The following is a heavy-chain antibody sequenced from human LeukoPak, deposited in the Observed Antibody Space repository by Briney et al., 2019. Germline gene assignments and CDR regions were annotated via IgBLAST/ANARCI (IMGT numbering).Heavy chain of an antibody. CDR1: GGSISSGSYY. CDR2: IYTSGST. CDR3: ARGAGSSWYFYFDY. Sequence: SQTLSLTCTVSGGSISSGSYYWSWIRQPAGKGLEWIGRIYTSGSTNYNPSLKSRVTISLDTSKNQFSLKLSSVTAADTAVYYCARGAGSSWYFYFDYWGQGTLVTVSS. D-gene: IGHD6-13*01. J-gene: IGHJ4*02. V-gene: IGHV4-61*02.